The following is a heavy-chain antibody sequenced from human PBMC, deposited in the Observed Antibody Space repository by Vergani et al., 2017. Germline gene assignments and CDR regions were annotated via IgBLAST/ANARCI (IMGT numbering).Heavy chain of an antibody. J-gene: IGHJ5*02. V-gene: IGHV4-59*01. Sequence: QVQLQESGPGLVKPSETLSLTCTVSGGSISSYYWSWIRQPPGKGLEWIGYIHYSGSTNYNPSLKRRVTISVDTSKNQFSLKLSSVTAADTAVYYCARACGSSSKRDYNWFDPWGQGTLVTVSS. CDR3: ARACGSSSKRDYNWFDP. CDR2: IHYSGST. CDR1: GGSISSYY. D-gene: IGHD6-6*01.